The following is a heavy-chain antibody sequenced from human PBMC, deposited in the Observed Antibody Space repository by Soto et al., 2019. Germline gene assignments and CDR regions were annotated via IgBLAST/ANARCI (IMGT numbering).Heavy chain of an antibody. J-gene: IGHJ4*02. V-gene: IGHV3-11*01. CDR2: ISSSGSTI. D-gene: IGHD1-26*01. CDR3: ARVWNRGNVGAPPDY. CDR1: GFTFSDYY. Sequence: GSLRLSCAASGFTFSDYYMSWIRQAPGKGLEWVSYISSSGSTIYYADSVKGRFTISRDNAKNSLYLQMNSLRAEDTAVYYCARVWNRGNVGAPPDYLGQGTMVTVYS.